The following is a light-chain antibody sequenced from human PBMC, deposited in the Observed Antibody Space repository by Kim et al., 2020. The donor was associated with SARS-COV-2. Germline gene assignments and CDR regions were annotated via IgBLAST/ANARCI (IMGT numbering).Light chain of an antibody. Sequence: SSELTQDPAVSVALGQTVRITCQGDSLRNYYASWYQQQPGQAPVLVLFGKNNRPSGIPDRFSGSKSGNTAFLTITGAQAEDEADYYCNSRDSSGNHLVFGGGTQLTVL. CDR3: NSRDSSGNHLV. CDR1: SLRNYY. J-gene: IGLJ3*02. CDR2: GKN. V-gene: IGLV3-19*01.